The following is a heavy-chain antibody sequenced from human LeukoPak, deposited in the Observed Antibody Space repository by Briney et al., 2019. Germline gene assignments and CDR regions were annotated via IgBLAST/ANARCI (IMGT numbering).Heavy chain of an antibody. V-gene: IGHV4-4*07. CDR1: GGSINSYY. D-gene: IGHD4-17*01. CDR3: ARDLVTVTKGFDI. J-gene: IGHJ3*02. Sequence: SETLSLTCTVSGGSINSYYWSWIRQPAGKGLEIGRIYSSGSTNYNPSLKSRVTISIDTSKNQFSLKLRSVTAADTAVYYCARDLVTVTKGFDIWGQGTMVSVSS. CDR2: IYSSGST.